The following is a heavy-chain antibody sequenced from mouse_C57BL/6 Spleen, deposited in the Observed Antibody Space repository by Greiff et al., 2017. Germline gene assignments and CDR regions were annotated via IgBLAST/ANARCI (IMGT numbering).Heavy chain of an antibody. V-gene: IGHV1-39*01. CDR2: INPNYGTT. J-gene: IGHJ1*03. CDR3: ASEGTTVVDWYFDV. Sequence: EVQLQQSGPELVKPGASVKISCKASGYSFTDYNMNWVKQSNGKSLEWIGVINPNYGTTSYNQKFKGKATLTVDQSSSTAYMQLNSLTSEDSAVYYCASEGTTVVDWYFDVWGTGTTVTVSS. D-gene: IGHD1-1*01. CDR1: GYSFTDYN.